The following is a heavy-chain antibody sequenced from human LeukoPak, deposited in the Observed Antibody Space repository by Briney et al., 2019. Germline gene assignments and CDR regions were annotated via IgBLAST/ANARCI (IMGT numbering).Heavy chain of an antibody. Sequence: PGGSLRLSCAASGFTFDDYGTSWVRQAPGKGLEWVSGINWNGGSTGYADSVKGRFTISRDNAKNSLYLQMNSLRAEDTALYYCARDGASGSYYTTVSGWGQGTLVTVPS. CDR2: INWNGGST. CDR3: ARDGASGSYYTTVSG. CDR1: GFTFDDYG. V-gene: IGHV3-20*04. D-gene: IGHD3-10*01. J-gene: IGHJ4*02.